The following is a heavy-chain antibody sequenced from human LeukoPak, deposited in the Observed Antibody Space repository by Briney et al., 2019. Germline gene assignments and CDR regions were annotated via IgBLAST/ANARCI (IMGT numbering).Heavy chain of an antibody. CDR1: GYTFTSYG. Sequence: SVKVSCKASGYTFTSYGISWVRQAPGKGFGGWGGIIPIFGTANYAQKFQGRVTITADESTSTAYMELSSLRSEDTAVYYCASTPPYGSGRGMDVWGQGTTVTVSS. V-gene: IGHV1-69*13. J-gene: IGHJ6*02. CDR3: ASTPPYGSGRGMDV. D-gene: IGHD3-10*01. CDR2: IIPIFGTA.